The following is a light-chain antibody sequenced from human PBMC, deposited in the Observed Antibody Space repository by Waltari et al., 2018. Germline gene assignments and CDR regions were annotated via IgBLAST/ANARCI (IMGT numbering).Light chain of an antibody. V-gene: IGLV3-19*01. CDR1: SLRNYY. CDR2: DKN. J-gene: IGLJ2*01. Sequence: SSELTQAPAVSVSMVQTVRITCQGDSLRNYYSSWYQQRPGPAPILLIYDKNNRPSVVPDRSSGSSSHNTGSLTITGAQAEDEASYYCHSRDASGVAGSFGGGTKLTVL. CDR3: HSRDASGVAGS.